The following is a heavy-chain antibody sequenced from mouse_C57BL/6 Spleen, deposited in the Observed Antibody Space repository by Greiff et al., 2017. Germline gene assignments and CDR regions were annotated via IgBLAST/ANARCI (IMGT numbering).Heavy chain of an antibody. D-gene: IGHD1-1*01. V-gene: IGHV5-6*01. CDR3: ARQDYYGSSYGVDY. CDR2: ISSGGSYT. J-gene: IGHJ2*01. Sequence: VQLKESGGDLVKPGGSLKLSCAASGFTFSSYGMSWVRQTPDKRLEWVATISSGGSYTYYPDSVKGRFTISRDNAKNTLYLQMSSLKSEDTAMYYCARQDYYGSSYGVDYWGQGTTLTVSS. CDR1: GFTFSSYG.